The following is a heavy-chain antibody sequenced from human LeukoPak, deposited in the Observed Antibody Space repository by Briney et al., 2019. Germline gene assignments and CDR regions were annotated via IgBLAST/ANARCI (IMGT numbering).Heavy chain of an antibody. CDR3: ARIYSIAVAGTLGY. J-gene: IGHJ4*02. V-gene: IGHV1-8*01. D-gene: IGHD6-19*01. Sequence: ASVKVSCKASGYTFTSYDINWVRQATGQGLEWMGWMNPNSGNTGYAQKFQGRVTITRNTSISTAYMELSSLRSEDTAVYYCARIYSIAVAGTLGYWGQGTLVTVSS. CDR1: GYTFTSYD. CDR2: MNPNSGNT.